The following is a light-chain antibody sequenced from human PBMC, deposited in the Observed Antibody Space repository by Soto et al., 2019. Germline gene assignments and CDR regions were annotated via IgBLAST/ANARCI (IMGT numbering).Light chain of an antibody. CDR1: QSVGSN. J-gene: IGKJ2*01. CDR3: QSYNTWPYT. CDR2: DAS. Sequence: EIVMTQSPATLSVSPGERATLSCWASQSVGSNLAWYQQKPGQAPRLLIFDASTRATGIPARFSGSGSGTEFTLTISSLQSEDVAVYYCQSYNTWPYTCGQGTKLEI. V-gene: IGKV3-15*01.